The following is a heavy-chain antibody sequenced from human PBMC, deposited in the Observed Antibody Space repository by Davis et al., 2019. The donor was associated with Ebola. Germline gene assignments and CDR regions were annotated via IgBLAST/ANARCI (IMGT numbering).Heavy chain of an antibody. CDR1: GYPFINYG. V-gene: IGHV1-18*01. Sequence: ASVKVSCKASGYPFINYGVSWVRQAPGQGLEWMGWIAAYNYKTIYAQKFQGRVTMTIDISTYTVYMELRSLRSDDTAVYYCARDLEDYGADYWGHGTLVTVSP. J-gene: IGHJ4*01. D-gene: IGHD4-17*01. CDR2: IAAYNYKT. CDR3: ARDLEDYGADY.